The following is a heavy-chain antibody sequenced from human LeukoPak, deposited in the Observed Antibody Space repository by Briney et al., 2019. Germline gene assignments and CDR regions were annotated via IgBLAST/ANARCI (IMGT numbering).Heavy chain of an antibody. Sequence: GGSLRLSCAASGFTFSSYVMSWVRQAPGKGLEWVSAISGSGGSTYYADSVKGRFTISRDNSKNTLYLQMNSLRAEDTAVYYCAKVVRQWLVKLIDYWGQGTLVTVSS. J-gene: IGHJ4*02. V-gene: IGHV3-23*01. CDR1: GFTFSSYV. CDR2: ISGSGGST. D-gene: IGHD6-19*01. CDR3: AKVVRQWLVKLIDY.